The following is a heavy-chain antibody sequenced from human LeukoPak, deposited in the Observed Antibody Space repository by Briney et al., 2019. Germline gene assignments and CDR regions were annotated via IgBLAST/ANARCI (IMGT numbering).Heavy chain of an antibody. CDR2: IYYSGST. CDR1: GYVISSHY. CDR3: ARRLLGSNHFDY. D-gene: IGHD3-16*01. V-gene: IGHV4-59*11. Sequence: SGTLSLTCSVSGYVISSHYWSWIRQPPGKGLEWIGYIYYSGSTDYNPSLKSRVTMSVDTSKTQFSLRLSSVTAADTAVYYCARRLLGSNHFDYWGQGILVTVSS. J-gene: IGHJ4*02.